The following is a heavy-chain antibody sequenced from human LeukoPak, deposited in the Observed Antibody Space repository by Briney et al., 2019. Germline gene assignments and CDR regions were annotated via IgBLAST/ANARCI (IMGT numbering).Heavy chain of an antibody. CDR1: GFTFSSYW. D-gene: IGHD1-26*01. V-gene: IGHV3-15*01. Sequence: GGSLRLSCAASGFTFSSYWMHWVRQAPGKGLEWVGRIKAKAHGGTIEYAAPVKGRFTISRDDSKNTLYLQMNSLKTEDTAVYYCTTDGVGVEGATYDNWGQGTLVSVSS. CDR2: IKAKAHGGTI. J-gene: IGHJ4*02. CDR3: TTDGVGVEGATYDN.